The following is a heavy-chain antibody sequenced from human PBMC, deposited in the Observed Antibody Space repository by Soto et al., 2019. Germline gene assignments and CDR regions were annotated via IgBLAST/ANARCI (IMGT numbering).Heavy chain of an antibody. Sequence: QVQVLQSGAEVKKPGASVKVSCKASEYTFTSYTMHWVSQAPGQRLEWMGWINGGNGNTKYSQKFQGRVTITRDTSASTAFMELCSLRSDDTAVYYCARELQGLYYFDYWGQGTLVTVSS. J-gene: IGHJ4*02. D-gene: IGHD4-4*01. CDR3: ARELQGLYYFDY. V-gene: IGHV1-3*01. CDR1: EYTFTSYT. CDR2: INGGNGNT.